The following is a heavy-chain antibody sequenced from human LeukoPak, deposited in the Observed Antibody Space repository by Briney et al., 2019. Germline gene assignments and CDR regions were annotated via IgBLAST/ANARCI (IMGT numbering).Heavy chain of an antibody. D-gene: IGHD3-22*01. Sequence: AGGSLRLSCAASGFTFSSYSMNWVRQAPGKGLEWVSSISSSSSYIYYADSVKGRFTISRDNAKNSLYLQMNSLRAEDTAVYYCARDLPYYYDSSGFNYWGQGTLVTVSS. V-gene: IGHV3-21*01. CDR1: GFTFSSYS. CDR2: ISSSSSYI. J-gene: IGHJ4*02. CDR3: ARDLPYYYDSSGFNY.